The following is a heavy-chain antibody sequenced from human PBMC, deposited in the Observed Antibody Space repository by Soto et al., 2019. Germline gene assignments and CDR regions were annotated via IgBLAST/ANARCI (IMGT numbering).Heavy chain of an antibody. Sequence: EVQLVESGGGLVQPGGSLKLPCAASGFTFTDSPMHWVRQASGKRLEWVGRIRRRANTYATAYAASVTGKFTTSTDESTNPGILHMISLKTKDTAVDYCSGQGYSEKSRVHYSGHATLVPVSS. J-gene: IGHJ4*01. CDR2: IRRRANTYAT. CDR3: SGQGYSEKSRVHY. V-gene: IGHV3-73*02. CDR1: GFTFTDSP. D-gene: IGHD2-2*02.